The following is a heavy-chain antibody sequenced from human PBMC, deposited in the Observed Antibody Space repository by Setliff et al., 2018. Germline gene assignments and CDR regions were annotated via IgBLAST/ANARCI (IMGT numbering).Heavy chain of an antibody. CDR2: INHSGST. Sequence: ASETLSLTCAVYGGSFSGYYWSWIRQPPGKGLEWIGEINHSGSTNYNPSLKSRVTISVDTSKNQFSLKLSSVTAADTAVYYCARGELGNDYWGQGTLVTVS. CDR3: ARGELGNDY. D-gene: IGHD7-27*01. CDR1: GGSFSGYY. J-gene: IGHJ4*02. V-gene: IGHV4-34*01.